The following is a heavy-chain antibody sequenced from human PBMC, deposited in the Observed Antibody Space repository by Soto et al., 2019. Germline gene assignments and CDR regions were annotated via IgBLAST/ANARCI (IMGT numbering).Heavy chain of an antibody. D-gene: IGHD4-17*01. V-gene: IGHV3-30-3*01. J-gene: IGHJ4*02. CDR2: ISYDGSNK. Sequence: SLRLSCAASGFTFSSYAMHWVRQAPGKGLEWVAVISYDGSNKYYADSVKGRFTISRDNSKNTLYLQMNSLRAEDTAVYYCARAGDTVTTTYYFDYWGQGTLVTVSS. CDR1: GFTFSSYA. CDR3: ARAGDTVTTTYYFDY.